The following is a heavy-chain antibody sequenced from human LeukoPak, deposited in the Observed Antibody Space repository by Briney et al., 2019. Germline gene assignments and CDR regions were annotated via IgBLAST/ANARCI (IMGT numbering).Heavy chain of an antibody. CDR3: ARPVVTTLAGTYYVDY. CDR1: GFIFSAYG. V-gene: IGHV3-30*02. CDR2: IRYDASRR. Sequence: GGSLRLSCAASGFIFSAYGIHWVRQAPGKRLEWVSFIRYDASRRFYGDSVKGRFTISRDDAKNTVYLQMDSLRTEDTAVYYCARPVVTTLAGTYYVDYWGQGTLVTVSS. D-gene: IGHD1-1*01. J-gene: IGHJ4*02.